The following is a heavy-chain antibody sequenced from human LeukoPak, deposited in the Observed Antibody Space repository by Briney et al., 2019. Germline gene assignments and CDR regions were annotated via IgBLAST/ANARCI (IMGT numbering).Heavy chain of an antibody. CDR1: GFTVQSNS. CDR3: ATVAYGISGSLDY. CDR2: TYGGGTT. Sequence: GGSLRLSCAASGFTVQSNSITWVRQAPGQGLECVSVTYGGGTTYYADSVKGRFTISRDNSKNTLYLQMNSLRVEDTAVYFCATVAYGISGSLDYWGQGTLVTVSS. J-gene: IGHJ4*02. D-gene: IGHD3-22*01. V-gene: IGHV3-53*01.